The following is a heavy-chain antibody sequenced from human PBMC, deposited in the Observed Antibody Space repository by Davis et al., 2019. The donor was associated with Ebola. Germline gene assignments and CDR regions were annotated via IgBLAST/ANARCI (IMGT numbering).Heavy chain of an antibody. D-gene: IGHD2-2*01. CDR2: IGTAGDT. CDR3: ARARGGYCSSTSCYQGYYYGMDV. Sequence: PGGSLRLSCAASGFTFSSYDMHWVRQATGKGLEWVSAIGTAGDTYYPGSVKGRFTISRENAKNSLYLQMNSLRAGDTAVYYCARARGGYCSSTSCYQGYYYGMDVWGQGTTVTVSS. V-gene: IGHV3-13*01. J-gene: IGHJ6*02. CDR1: GFTFSSYD.